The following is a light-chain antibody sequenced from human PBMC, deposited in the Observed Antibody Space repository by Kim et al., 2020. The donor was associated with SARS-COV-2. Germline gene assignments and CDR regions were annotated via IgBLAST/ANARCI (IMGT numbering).Light chain of an antibody. V-gene: IGLV3-19*01. CDR1: SLRSNY. CDR2: GKS. CDR3: NSRDSNDNVV. Sequence: ALGQKVRITCQGDSLRSNYATWYQQKPGQAPILVIYGKSNRPSGIPDRFSGSSSGNTASLTITGTQAGDEADYYCNSRDSNDNVVFGGGTQLTVL. J-gene: IGLJ2*01.